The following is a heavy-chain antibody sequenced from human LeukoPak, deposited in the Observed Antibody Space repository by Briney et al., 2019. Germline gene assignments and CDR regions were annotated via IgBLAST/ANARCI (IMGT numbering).Heavy chain of an antibody. V-gene: IGHV3-30-3*01. CDR1: GFTFSSYA. D-gene: IGHD3-10*01. J-gene: IGHJ4*02. CDR2: ISYDGSNK. Sequence: GRSLRLSCAASGFTFSSYAMHWVRQAPGKGLEWVAVISYDGSNKYYADSVKGRFTISRDNAKNSLYLQMNSLRAEDTAVYYCARDRPVGSLYDYWGQGTLVTVSS. CDR3: ARDRPVGSLYDY.